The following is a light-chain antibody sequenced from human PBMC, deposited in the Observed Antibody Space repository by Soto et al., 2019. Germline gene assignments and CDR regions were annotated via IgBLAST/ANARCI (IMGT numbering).Light chain of an antibody. Sequence: EIVLTQSPATLSVSPGESATRSCRASQSVSSNLAWYQQKPGQAPRLLNYGASSRATGIPDRFSGSGSGTDFPLTISRLEHEVFAVYYCQQYGTAGTFGPGTKVDIK. CDR3: QQYGTAGT. CDR2: GAS. V-gene: IGKV3-20*01. J-gene: IGKJ1*01. CDR1: QSVSSN.